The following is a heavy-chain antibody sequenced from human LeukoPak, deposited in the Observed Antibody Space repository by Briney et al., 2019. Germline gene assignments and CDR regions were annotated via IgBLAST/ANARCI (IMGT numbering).Heavy chain of an antibody. Sequence: GGSLRLSCAASGFTFSRNGMTWARQAPGKGLEWVSAISGSGGNTYYADSVKGRFTISRDNSKNTLSLQMNSLTADDTAVYYCVRGPRYYDDSGFHYGVFDIWDQGTVVTVSS. D-gene: IGHD3-22*01. CDR3: VRGPRYYDDSGFHYGVFDI. J-gene: IGHJ3*02. CDR2: ISGSGGNT. V-gene: IGHV3-23*01. CDR1: GFTFSRNG.